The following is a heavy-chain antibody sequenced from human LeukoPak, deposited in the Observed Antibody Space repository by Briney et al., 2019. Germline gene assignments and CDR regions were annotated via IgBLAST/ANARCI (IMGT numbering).Heavy chain of an antibody. D-gene: IGHD3-16*01. J-gene: IGHJ4*02. CDR1: GFTVSSNN. V-gene: IGHV3-66*02. CDR3: ARELATKDDYVWGNILGY. CDR2: IYSGGST. Sequence: GGSLRLSCAASGFTVSSNNMSWVRQAPGKGLEWVSVIYSGGSTYYADSVKGRFTISRDNSKNTLYLQMNSLRAEDTAVYYCARELATKDDYVWGNILGYWGQGTLVTVSS.